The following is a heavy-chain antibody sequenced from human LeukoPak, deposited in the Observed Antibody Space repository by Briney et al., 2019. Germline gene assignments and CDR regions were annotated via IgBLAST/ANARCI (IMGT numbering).Heavy chain of an antibody. V-gene: IGHV4-4*02. D-gene: IGHD2-2*02. CDR2: IYHSGST. CDR3: ARDCSSTSCYNYYYGMDV. Sequence: PSETPSLTCAVSGGSISSSNWWSWVRQPPGKGLEWIGEIYHSGSTNYNPSLKSRVTISVDKSKNQFSLKLSSVTAADTAVYYCARDCSSTSCYNYYYGMDVWGKGTTVTVSS. CDR1: GGSISSSNW. J-gene: IGHJ6*04.